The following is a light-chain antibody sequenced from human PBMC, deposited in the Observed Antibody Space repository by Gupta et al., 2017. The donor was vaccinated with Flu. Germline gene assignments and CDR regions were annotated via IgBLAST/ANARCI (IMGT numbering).Light chain of an antibody. CDR3: LLFVGSGWWV. J-gene: IGLJ3*02. CDR2: NTN. V-gene: IGLV8-61*01. CDR1: TGSVSTNGY. Sequence: TVTLTCGLSTGSVSTNGYPYWYRQNPGQATRTLIYNTNTGSSGVPDRFSGSILGNKAALTLTGAQADDESDYYCLLFVGSGWWVFGGGTKLTVL.